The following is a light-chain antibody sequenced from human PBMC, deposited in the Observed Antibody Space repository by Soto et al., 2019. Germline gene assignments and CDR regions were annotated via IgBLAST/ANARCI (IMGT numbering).Light chain of an antibody. J-gene: IGKJ1*01. V-gene: IGKV1-5*03. CDR2: KAS. CDR3: QQYENYWT. CDR1: QNIRSW. Sequence: DIQMTQSPSTLSASVGDRVTITCRASQNIRSWLAWYQQKPGKAPRLLIYKASSLESGVPSRFSGSGSGTEFTLTISNLQPDDFATYYCQQYENYWTFGQGTKVDIK.